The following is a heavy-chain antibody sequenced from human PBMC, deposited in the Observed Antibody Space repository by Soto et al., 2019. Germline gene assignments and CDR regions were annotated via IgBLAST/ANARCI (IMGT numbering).Heavy chain of an antibody. CDR2: ISSGSSKI. CDR3: ASATVVSGTFDF. D-gene: IGHD1-7*01. J-gene: IGHJ4*02. V-gene: IGHV3-21*01. CDR1: GFPFGSYN. Sequence: EVQLVESGGALSKPGGSLTLSGAGSGFPFGSYNMNGAGQPPGKGLGWVASISSGSSKIYYAGSGKGRFTISRDNAKDSLYLQMSSLRAEGSAVYYCASATVVSGTFDFGGQGSLLTVSS.